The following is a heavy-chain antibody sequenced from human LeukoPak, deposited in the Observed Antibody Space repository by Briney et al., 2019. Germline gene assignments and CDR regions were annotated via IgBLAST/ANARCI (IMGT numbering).Heavy chain of an antibody. V-gene: IGHV3-21*01. CDR3: ARVVVDGHSDY. D-gene: IGHD2-21*01. Sequence: SLRLSCVASGFTFSSYSMNWVRQAPGKGLEWVSSISTTGTYTHFTDSVKGRFSISRDNTKSSLFLQMNSLRAEDTAVYYCARVVVDGHSDYWGQGILVTVSS. CDR2: ISTTGTYT. J-gene: IGHJ4*02. CDR1: GFTFSSYS.